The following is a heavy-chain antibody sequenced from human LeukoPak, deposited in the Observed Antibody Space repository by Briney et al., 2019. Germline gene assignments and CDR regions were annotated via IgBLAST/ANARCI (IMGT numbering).Heavy chain of an antibody. J-gene: IGHJ4*02. Sequence: GGSLRLSCAASGFTFSTYSMNWVRQAPGQGLEWVSSISSSSTYIYYADSVKGRFTISRDNSKDSLYLQMNNLRAEDTAVYYCARWDRFHGVWGQGTLVTVSS. CDR1: GFTFSTYS. V-gene: IGHV3-21*01. CDR2: ISSSSTYI. D-gene: IGHD1-14*01. CDR3: ARWDRFHGV.